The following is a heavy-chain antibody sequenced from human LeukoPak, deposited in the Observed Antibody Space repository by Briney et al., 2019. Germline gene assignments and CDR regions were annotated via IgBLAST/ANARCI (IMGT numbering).Heavy chain of an antibody. Sequence: PGGSLRLSCAASGFTFSSHAMMCARHPPGKALEWGSAISGSGGSTYYADSVKGRFTISRDNSKNTLYLQMNSLRAEDTAVYYCAKEGQLWAQGSDYWGQGTLVTVSS. J-gene: IGHJ4*02. CDR1: GFTFSSHA. V-gene: IGHV3-23*01. CDR3: AKEGQLWAQGSDY. CDR2: ISGSGGST. D-gene: IGHD5-18*01.